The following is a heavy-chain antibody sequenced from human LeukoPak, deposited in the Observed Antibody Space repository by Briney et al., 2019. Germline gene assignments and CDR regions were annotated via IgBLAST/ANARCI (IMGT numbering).Heavy chain of an antibody. CDR2: IRYDGSNK. D-gene: IGHD5-12*01. CDR1: GFTFSGYG. J-gene: IGHJ4*02. V-gene: IGHV3-30*02. Sequence: GGALRLSCAASGFTFSGYGMHWVRQAPGKGLEGVAFIRYDGSNKYYADSVKGRFTISRDNYKNTLYLQMNSLRAEDTAVYYCAKLNRWAGYEVDYWGQGTLVTVSS. CDR3: AKLNRWAGYEVDY.